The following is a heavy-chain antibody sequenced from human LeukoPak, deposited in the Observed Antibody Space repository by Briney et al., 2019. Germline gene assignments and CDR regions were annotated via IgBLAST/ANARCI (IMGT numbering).Heavy chain of an antibody. D-gene: IGHD4-23*01. CDR2: ISGSGGST. CDR3: ARALDYGGNARYYYYYYMDV. Sequence: GGSLRLSCAASGFTFSSYAMSWVRQAPGKRLDWVSAISGSGGSTYYADSVKGRFTISRDNSKNTLYLQMNSLRAEDTAAYYCARALDYGGNARYYYYYYMDVWGKGTTVTVSS. V-gene: IGHV3-23*01. CDR1: GFTFSSYA. J-gene: IGHJ6*03.